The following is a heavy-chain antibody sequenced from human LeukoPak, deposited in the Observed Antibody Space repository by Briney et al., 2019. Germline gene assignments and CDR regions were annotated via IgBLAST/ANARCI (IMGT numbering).Heavy chain of an antibody. CDR3: ARFNGDSTNFDY. D-gene: IGHD4-17*01. V-gene: IGHV4-4*02. CDR2: IYHSGST. Sequence: GSLRLSCAASGFTFSSYSMNWVRQAPGKGLEWIGEIYHSGSTNYNPSLKSRVTISVDKSKNQFSLKLSSVTAADTAVYYCARFNGDSTNFDYWGQGTLVTVSS. CDR1: GFTFSSYSM. J-gene: IGHJ4*02.